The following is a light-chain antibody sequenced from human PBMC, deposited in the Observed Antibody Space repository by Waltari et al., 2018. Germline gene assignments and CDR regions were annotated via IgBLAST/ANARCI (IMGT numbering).Light chain of an antibody. CDR1: QSIGRY. Sequence: VLTQSPGTLSLSPGERATLSCRAIQSIGRYLVWYQQRPGQAPRLLIYAASTRATGIPDRFSGSGSGTDFTLTISRLEPEDFAVYYCQNHERLPATFGQGTKVEIK. J-gene: IGKJ1*01. CDR2: AAS. CDR3: QNHERLPAT. V-gene: IGKV3-20*01.